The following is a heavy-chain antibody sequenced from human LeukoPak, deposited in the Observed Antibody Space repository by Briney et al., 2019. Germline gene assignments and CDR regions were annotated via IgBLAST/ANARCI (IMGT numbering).Heavy chain of an antibody. CDR3: AKMAGYNSRFDY. Sequence: GGSLRLSCIASGFTFSNYAMSWVRQAPGKGLEWVSTIFGYGGSTYYADSVEGRFTISRDNSKNTLYLQLNSLTVEDTATYYCAKMAGYNSRFDYWGQGTLVTVAS. D-gene: IGHD6-13*01. J-gene: IGHJ4*02. CDR1: GFTFSNYA. V-gene: IGHV3-23*01. CDR2: IFGYGGST.